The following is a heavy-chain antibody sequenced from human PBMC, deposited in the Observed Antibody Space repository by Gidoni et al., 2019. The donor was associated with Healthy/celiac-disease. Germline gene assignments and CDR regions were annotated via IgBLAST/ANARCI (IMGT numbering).Heavy chain of an antibody. CDR3: AKDKAMVRTGNFDY. J-gene: IGHJ4*02. Sequence: EVQLVASGGGLVQPGRSLRLSCSASGFTFDDYAMHWVRPAPGKGLEWVSGISWNSGSIGYADSGKGRFTISRDNAKNSLYLQMNSLRAEDTALYYCAKDKAMVRTGNFDYWGQGTLVTVSS. D-gene: IGHD3-10*01. CDR1: GFTFDDYA. CDR2: ISWNSGSI. V-gene: IGHV3-9*01.